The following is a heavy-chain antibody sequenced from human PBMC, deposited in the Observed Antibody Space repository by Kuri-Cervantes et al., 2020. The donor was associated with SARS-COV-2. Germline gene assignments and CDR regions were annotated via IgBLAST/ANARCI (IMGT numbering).Heavy chain of an antibody. Sequence: GESLKISCAASGFTFSSYAMHRVRQAPGKGLEWVAVISYDGSNKYYADSVKGRFTISRDNSKNTLYLQMNSLRAEDTAVYYCARAFGGSYFNWFDPWGQGTLVTVSS. V-gene: IGHV3-30*04. J-gene: IGHJ5*02. CDR3: ARAFGGSYFNWFDP. CDR1: GFTFSSYA. D-gene: IGHD1-26*01. CDR2: ISYDGSNK.